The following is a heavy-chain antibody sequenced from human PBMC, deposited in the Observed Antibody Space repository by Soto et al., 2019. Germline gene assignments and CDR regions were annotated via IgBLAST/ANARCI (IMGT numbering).Heavy chain of an antibody. CDR1: GGTFSRHA. D-gene: IGHD3-22*01. V-gene: IGHV1-69*01. Sequence: QVQLVQSGAEVRKPGSSVKVSCKASGGTFSRHAISWVRQAPGQGLEWVGGIIPIFGTANHAQKFQGRVTIIADEPTSTVYMELSSLRSEDTAMYYCARGWGYDSNDYYYAYWGQGTLVIVSS. CDR2: IIPIFGTA. CDR3: ARGWGYDSNDYYYAY. J-gene: IGHJ4*02.